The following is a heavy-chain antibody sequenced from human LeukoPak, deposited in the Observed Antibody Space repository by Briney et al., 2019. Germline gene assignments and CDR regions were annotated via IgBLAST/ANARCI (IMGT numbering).Heavy chain of an antibody. CDR2: IYYSGST. J-gene: IGHJ6*02. D-gene: IGHD2-21*01. CDR3: ARNSYHYGMDV. CDR1: GGSFSGYY. Sequence: SETLSLTCAVYGGSFSGYYWSWIRQPPGKGLEWIGGIYYSGSTYYNPSLKSRVTISVDTSKNQFSLKLSSVTAADTAVYYCARNSYHYGMDVWGQGTTVTVSS. V-gene: IGHV4-34*01.